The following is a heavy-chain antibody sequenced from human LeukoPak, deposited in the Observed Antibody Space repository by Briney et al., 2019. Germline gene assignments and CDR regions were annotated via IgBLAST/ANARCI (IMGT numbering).Heavy chain of an antibody. V-gene: IGHV4-38-2*02. CDR3: ARAVGTSRXXFDX. Sequence: SETLSLTCTVSGYSISSGFYWGWIRQPPGKGLECIGSIYHSGSTYYNPSLKSRVTISVDTSKNQFSLNLSSVTAADTAMYYCARAVGTSRXXFDXXXQGTLVTVX. CDR2: IYHSGST. D-gene: IGHD4-23*01. CDR1: GYSISSGFY. J-gene: IGHJ4*02.